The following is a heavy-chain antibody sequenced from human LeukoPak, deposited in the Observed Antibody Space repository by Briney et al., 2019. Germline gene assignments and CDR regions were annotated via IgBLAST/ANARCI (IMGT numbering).Heavy chain of an antibody. J-gene: IGHJ5*02. CDR1: GGSFSGYY. D-gene: IGHD6-19*01. Sequence: SETLSLTCAVYGGSFSGYYWSWIRHPPGKWLEWIGEINHSGSTNYNPSLKCRVTISVDTSNNQFSLKLSSVTAADTAVYYCARQPSGWYRGGWFDPWGQGTLVTVSS. CDR2: INHSGST. CDR3: ARQPSGWYRGGWFDP. V-gene: IGHV4-34*01.